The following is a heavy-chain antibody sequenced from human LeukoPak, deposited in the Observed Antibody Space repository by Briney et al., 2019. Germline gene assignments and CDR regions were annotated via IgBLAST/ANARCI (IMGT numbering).Heavy chain of an antibody. CDR1: GYTFTGYY. CDR2: IDPNSGGT. V-gene: IGHV1-2*02. CDR3: ASSPEVGATNYYYYYYMDV. Sequence: ASVKVSCKASGYTFTGYYMHWVRQAPGQGLEWMGWIDPNSGGTNYAQKFQGRVTMTRDTSISTAYMELSRLRSDDTAVYYCASSPEVGATNYYYYYYMDVWGQGTLVTVSS. D-gene: IGHD1-26*01. J-gene: IGHJ6*03.